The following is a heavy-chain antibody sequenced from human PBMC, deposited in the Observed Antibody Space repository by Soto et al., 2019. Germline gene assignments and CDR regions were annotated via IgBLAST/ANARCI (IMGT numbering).Heavy chain of an antibody. D-gene: IGHD6-19*01. CDR3: ARLCTPRSCWTDMDV. V-gene: IGHV4-39*01. CDR1: GCSISSSSYY. Sequence: SGTLALSCADSGCSISSSSYYWVWLRQPPGKGLEWFGSIYYSGSTYYNPSLKSRVTISVDTSKNQFSLKLSSVTAADTAVYFCARLCTPRSCWTDMDVWGQGTLVTVSS. CDR2: IYYSGST. J-gene: IGHJ4*02.